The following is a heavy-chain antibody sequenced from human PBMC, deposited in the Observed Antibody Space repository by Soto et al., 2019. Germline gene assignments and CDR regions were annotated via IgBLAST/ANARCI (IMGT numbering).Heavy chain of an antibody. D-gene: IGHD6-6*01. J-gene: IGHJ6*02. CDR3: ARDQSSSSSDPDYYGMDV. V-gene: IGHV3-66*01. Sequence: EVQLVESGGGLVQPGGSLRLSCAASGFTVSSNYMSWVRQAPGKGLEWVSVIYSGGSTYYAVSVKGRFTISRDNSKNTLYLQMNSLRAEDTAVYYCARDQSSSSSDPDYYGMDVWGQGTTVTVSS. CDR1: GFTVSSNY. CDR2: IYSGGST.